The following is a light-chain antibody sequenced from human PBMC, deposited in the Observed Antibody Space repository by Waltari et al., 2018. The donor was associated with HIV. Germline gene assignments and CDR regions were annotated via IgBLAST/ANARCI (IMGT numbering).Light chain of an antibody. CDR1: SSAVGGYNY. J-gene: IGLJ3*02. Sequence: QSALTTPASVSGSPGQSITISCTGTSSAVGGYNYLSWYQQHPGKAPKLMISDVSNRPSGVSNRFSGSKSGNTASLTISGLQAEDEADYYCSSYTSSSTLEVFGGGTKLTVL. CDR3: SSYTSSSTLEV. V-gene: IGLV2-14*03. CDR2: DVS.